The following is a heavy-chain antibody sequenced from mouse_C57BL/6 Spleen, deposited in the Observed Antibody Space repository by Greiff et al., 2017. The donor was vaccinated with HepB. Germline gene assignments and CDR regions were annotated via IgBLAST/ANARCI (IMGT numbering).Heavy chain of an antibody. CDR1: GYTFTSYG. CDR2: IYPRSGNT. D-gene: IGHD1-1*01. CDR3: AGGGYYGSSHPAWFAY. J-gene: IGHJ3*01. V-gene: IGHV1-81*01. Sequence: QVQLQQSGAELARPGASVKLSCKASGYTFTSYGISWVKQRTGQGLEWIGEIYPRSGNTYYNEKFKGKATLTAEKSSSTAYMELRSLTSEDSAVYFWAGGGYYGSSHPAWFAYWGQGTLVTVSA.